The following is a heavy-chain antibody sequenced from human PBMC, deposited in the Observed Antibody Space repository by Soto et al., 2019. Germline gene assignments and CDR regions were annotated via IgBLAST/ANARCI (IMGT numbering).Heavy chain of an antibody. Sequence: EVELLESGGGLVQPGGSLRLSCAASGFTFSSYAMSWVRQAPGKGLEWVSAISGSGGSTYYADSVKGRFTISRDNSKNTLYLQMNSLRAEDTAVYYCAKSSYYGSGSFDYWGQGTLVTVSS. J-gene: IGHJ4*02. CDR1: GFTFSSYA. D-gene: IGHD3-10*01. V-gene: IGHV3-23*01. CDR3: AKSSYYGSGSFDY. CDR2: ISGSGGST.